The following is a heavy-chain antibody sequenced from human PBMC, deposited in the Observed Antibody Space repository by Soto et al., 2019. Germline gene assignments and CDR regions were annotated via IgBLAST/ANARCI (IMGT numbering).Heavy chain of an antibody. D-gene: IGHD1-1*01. J-gene: IGHJ6*02. CDR2: IKEDGSEK. CDR1: GFTLSSYW. CDR3: ARYKGIYYYGMDV. V-gene: IGHV3-7*01. Sequence: GGSLRLSCAASGFTLSSYWMSWVRQAPGKGLEWVANIKEDGSEKYYVDSVKGRFTISRDSAKNALYLQMNSLRAEDTAVYYCARYKGIYYYGMDVWGQGTTVTVSS.